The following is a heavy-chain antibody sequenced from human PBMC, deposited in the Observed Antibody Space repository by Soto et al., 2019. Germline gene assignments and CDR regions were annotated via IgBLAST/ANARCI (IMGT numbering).Heavy chain of an antibody. V-gene: IGHV4-61*01. J-gene: IGHJ6*02. CDR2: IYYSGST. CDR3: ARGGDIYSGYDWNYYGMDV. D-gene: IGHD5-12*01. Sequence: SETLSLTCTVSGGSVSSGSYYWSWIRQPPGKGLEWIGYIYYSGSTNYNPSLKSRVTISVDTSKNQFSLKLSSVTAADTAVYYCARGGDIYSGYDWNYYGMDVWGQGTTVTVSS. CDR1: GGSVSSGSYY.